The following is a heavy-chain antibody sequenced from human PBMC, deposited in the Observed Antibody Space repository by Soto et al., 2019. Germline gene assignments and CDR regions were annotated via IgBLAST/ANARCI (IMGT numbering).Heavy chain of an antibody. CDR1: GGSISSSNW. CDR3: ARRGFYYYDSSGYYGFDY. V-gene: IGHV4-4*02. CDR2: IYHSGST. D-gene: IGHD3-22*01. Sequence: SETLSLTCAVSGGSISSSNWWSWVRQPPGKGLEWIGEIYHSGSTNYNLSLKSRVTIAVDKSKNQFSLKLSSVTAADTAVYYCARRGFYYYDSSGYYGFDYWGQGTLVTGSS. J-gene: IGHJ4*02.